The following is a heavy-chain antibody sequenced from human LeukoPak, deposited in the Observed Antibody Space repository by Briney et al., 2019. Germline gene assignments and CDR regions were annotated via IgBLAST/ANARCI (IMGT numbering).Heavy chain of an antibody. D-gene: IGHD6-13*01. CDR1: GGSISSYY. V-gene: IGHV4-59*01. CDR2: IYYSGST. CDR3: ARVYSSSWHYFLDYYHMDV. Sequence: PSETLSLTCTVSGGSISSYYWSWIRQPPGKGLEWIGYIYYSGSTNYNPSLKSRVTISVDTSKNQFSLKLSSVTAADTAVYYCARVYSSSWHYFLDYYHMDVWGKGTTVTVSS. J-gene: IGHJ6*03.